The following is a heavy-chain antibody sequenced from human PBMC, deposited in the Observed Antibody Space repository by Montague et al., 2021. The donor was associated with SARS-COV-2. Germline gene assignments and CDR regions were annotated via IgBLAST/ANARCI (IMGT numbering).Heavy chain of an antibody. CDR2: GDYSGNT. V-gene: IGHV4-39*01. J-gene: IGHJ4*02. CDR3: ARREYSYGWGD. D-gene: IGHD5-18*01. CDR1: GGPISGSSDY. Sequence: SETLSLTCTVTGGPISGSSDYWGWIRQSPGKGLEWIASGDYSGNTYYSPSLKSRLTISVDTSKNQFSLKLNSVTAADTALYYCARREYSYGWGDWGQGTLVTVSS.